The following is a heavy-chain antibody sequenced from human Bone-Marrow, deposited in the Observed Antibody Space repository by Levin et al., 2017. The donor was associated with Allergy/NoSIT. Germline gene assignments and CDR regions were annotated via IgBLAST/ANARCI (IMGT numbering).Heavy chain of an antibody. Sequence: SQTLSLTCSVSVSAGSVSTDNYYWSWIRQPPGKGLEWIGYISHRGSTHYNPSLKSRVTISAAMSKNQFSLKLRSVTAADTAVYYCARVRDACDIWGQGTMVTVSS. CDR2: ISHRGST. CDR1: AGSVSTDNYY. CDR3: ARVRDACDI. D-gene: IGHD2-21*01. V-gene: IGHV4-61*01. J-gene: IGHJ3*02.